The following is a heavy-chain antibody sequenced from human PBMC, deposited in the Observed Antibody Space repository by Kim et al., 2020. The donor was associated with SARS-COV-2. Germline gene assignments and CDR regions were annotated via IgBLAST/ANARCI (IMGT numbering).Heavy chain of an antibody. Sequence: ASVKVSCKASGYTFTSYYMHWVRQAPGQGLEWMGIINPSGGSTSYAQKFQGRVTMTRDTSTSTVYMELSSLRSEDTAVYYCARVMGDYDYGPHVEDWFDPWGQGTLVTVSS. CDR3: ARVMGDYDYGPHVEDWFDP. J-gene: IGHJ5*02. V-gene: IGHV1-46*01. D-gene: IGHD3-16*01. CDR2: INPSGGST. CDR1: GYTFTSYY.